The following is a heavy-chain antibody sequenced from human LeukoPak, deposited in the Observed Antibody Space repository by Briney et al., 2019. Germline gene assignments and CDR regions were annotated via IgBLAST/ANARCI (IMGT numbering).Heavy chain of an antibody. CDR1: GFTFSTYW. V-gene: IGHV3-7*01. D-gene: IGHD2-2*01. J-gene: IGHJ4*02. Sequence: QPGGSLRLSCAASGFTFSTYWMGWVRQAPGKGLEWVANIKQDGSDKYYVDSVKGRFTISRENAKNSLFLQMNSLRAEDTAVYYCARVRCSSNSCFPDYWGQGTRVTVSS. CDR2: IKQDGSDK. CDR3: ARVRCSSNSCFPDY.